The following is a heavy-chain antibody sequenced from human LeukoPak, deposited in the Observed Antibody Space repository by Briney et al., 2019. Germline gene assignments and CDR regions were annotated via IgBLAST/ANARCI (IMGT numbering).Heavy chain of an antibody. V-gene: IGHV3-23*01. CDR2: ISGSGGST. CDR3: AKSSFPTPFDY. J-gene: IGHJ4*02. Sequence: GGSLRLSCAASGFTFSSYAMSWVLQAPGKGLEWVSAISGSGGSTYYADSVKCRFTISRDNSKNTLYLQMNSLRAEETAVYYCAKSSFPTPFDYWRQGTLVTVCS. CDR1: GFTFSSYA.